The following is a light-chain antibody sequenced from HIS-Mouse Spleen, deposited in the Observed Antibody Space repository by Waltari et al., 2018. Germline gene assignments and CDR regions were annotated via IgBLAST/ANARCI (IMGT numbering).Light chain of an antibody. CDR1: SSNIGSNY. Sequence: QSVLTQPPSASGTPGQRVTISCSGSSSNIGSNYVYWYQQLPGTAPKLLIYRNNQRPSGVPDRFSGAKSGTSASLAISGLRSEDEADYYCCSYAGSYTGVFGTGTKVTVL. J-gene: IGLJ1*01. CDR3: CSYAGSYTGV. CDR2: RNN. V-gene: IGLV1-47*01.